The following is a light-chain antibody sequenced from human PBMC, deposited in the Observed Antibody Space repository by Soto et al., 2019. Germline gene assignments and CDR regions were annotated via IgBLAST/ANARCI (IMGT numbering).Light chain of an antibody. J-gene: IGKJ2*01. CDR3: QQYDDLPYT. Sequence: DIQMTQSPYSLSASVGDRVTITCQASQDISNHLNWYQQKPGKAPKLLIYDASNLETGVPARFSGSGSGTDFPLTIRTLQPEDSATYYCQQYDDLPYTVGQGTKMEIK. CDR2: DAS. V-gene: IGKV1-33*01. CDR1: QDISNH.